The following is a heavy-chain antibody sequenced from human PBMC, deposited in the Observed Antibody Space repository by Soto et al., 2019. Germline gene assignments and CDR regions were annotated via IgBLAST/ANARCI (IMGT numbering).Heavy chain of an antibody. CDR2: FYYGGSP. D-gene: IGHD2-2*02. V-gene: IGHV4-39*01. CDR3: YIDGY. J-gene: IGHJ4*02. CDR1: GDSIRSSSHY. Sequence: QVQLQESGPGLVKPSETLSLTCTVSGDSIRSSSHYWAWNRQPPGKGLEWIGGFYYGGSPYYNSSLKSRVTMSVDTSKNQFSLNLNSVTAADTAVYYCYIDGYWGRGTLVTVSS.